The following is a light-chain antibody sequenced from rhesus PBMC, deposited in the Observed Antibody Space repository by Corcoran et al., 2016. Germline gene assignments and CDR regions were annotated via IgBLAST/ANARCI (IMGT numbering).Light chain of an antibody. CDR2: DAS. Sequence: DIQMTQSPSSLSASVGDRVTITCRASQTVNNYLSLYQHKPGKDPKPHIYDASRLEPGGPTRFRGSGSGTDYFLTISNLHPEDIATYYCQQYNHPPLPFGGGTKVEFK. V-gene: IGKV1-66*01. J-gene: IGKJ4*01. CDR3: QQYNHPPLP. CDR1: QTVNNY.